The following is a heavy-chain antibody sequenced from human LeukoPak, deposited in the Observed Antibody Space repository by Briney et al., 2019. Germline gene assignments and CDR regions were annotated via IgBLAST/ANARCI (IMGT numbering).Heavy chain of an antibody. V-gene: IGHV1-69*04. CDR3: ARERGYSGSFLDY. CDR1: GGTFSSYA. D-gene: IGHD1-26*01. CDR2: IIPILGIA. J-gene: IGHJ4*02. Sequence: ASVKVSCKASGGTFSSYAISWVRQAPGQGLEWMGRIIPILGIANYAQKFQGRVTITADKSTSTAYMELSSLRSEDTAVYYCARERGYSGSFLDYWGQGTLVTVSS.